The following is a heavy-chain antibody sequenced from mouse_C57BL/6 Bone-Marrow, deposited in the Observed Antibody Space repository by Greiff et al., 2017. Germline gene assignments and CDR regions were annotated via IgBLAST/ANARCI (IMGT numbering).Heavy chain of an antibody. CDR1: GFTFSDYG. CDR2: ISSGSSTI. Sequence: EVKLVESGGGLVKPGGSLKLSCAASGFTFSDYGMHWVRQAPEKGLEWVAYISSGSSTIYYADTVKGRFTISRDNAKNTLCLQMTSLRSEDTAMYYCAYYGSSYGYWYFDVWGTGTTVTVSS. CDR3: AYYGSSYGYWYFDV. J-gene: IGHJ1*03. V-gene: IGHV5-17*01. D-gene: IGHD1-1*01.